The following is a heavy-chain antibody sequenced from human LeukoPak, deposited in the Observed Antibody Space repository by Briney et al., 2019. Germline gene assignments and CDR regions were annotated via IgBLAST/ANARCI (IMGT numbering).Heavy chain of an antibody. V-gene: IGHV3-74*01. CDR3: ARAPSEIGGYYPEYFRH. D-gene: IGHD3-22*01. J-gene: IGHJ1*01. Sequence: GGSLRLSCAASGFTFSTYWMHWVRQAPGKGLVWVLRIKSDGGTNYADSVKGRFTISRDNAKKTVSLQMNSLRPEDTGVYYCARAPSEIGGYYPEYFRHWGQGTLVTVSS. CDR1: GFTFSTYW. CDR2: IKSDGGT.